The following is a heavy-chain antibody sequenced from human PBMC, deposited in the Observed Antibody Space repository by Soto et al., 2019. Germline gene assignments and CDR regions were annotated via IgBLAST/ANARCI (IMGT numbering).Heavy chain of an antibody. CDR2: IYYSGST. CDR3: ASHITMIVVVPF. J-gene: IGHJ4*02. Sequence: PSETLSLTCTVSGSSISSSSYYWGWIRQPPGKGLEWIGSIYYSGSTYYNPSLKSRVTISVDTSKNQFSLKLSSVTAADTAVYYCASHITMIVVVPFWGQGTLVTVSS. V-gene: IGHV4-39*01. CDR1: GSSISSSSYY. D-gene: IGHD3-22*01.